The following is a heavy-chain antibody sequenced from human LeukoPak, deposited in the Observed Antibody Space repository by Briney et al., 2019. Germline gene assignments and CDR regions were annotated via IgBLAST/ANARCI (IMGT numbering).Heavy chain of an antibody. CDR1: GGSISSSSYY. Sequence: ATETLSLTCTVSGGSISSSSYYWGWIRQPPGKGLEWIGSICYSGSTYYNPSLKSRVTISVDTSKNQFSLKLSSVTAADTAVYYCASSLACSGGSCYWWYFDYWGQGTLVTVSS. D-gene: IGHD2-15*01. CDR3: ASSLACSGGSCYWWYFDY. V-gene: IGHV4-39*01. J-gene: IGHJ4*02. CDR2: ICYSGST.